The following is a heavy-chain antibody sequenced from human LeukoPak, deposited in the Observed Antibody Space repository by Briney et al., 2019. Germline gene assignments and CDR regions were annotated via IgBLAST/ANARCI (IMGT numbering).Heavy chain of an antibody. CDR3: ARSGYTYGLVDY. CDR2: IHYSGST. CDR1: GGSISSDY. J-gene: IGHJ4*02. Sequence: PSETLSHTCTVSGGSISSDYWNWFRQPPGKGLEWIAYIHYSGSTNYNPSLKSRVTLSVDTSKNQFSLTLSSVTAADTAVYYCARSGYTYGLVDYWGQGTLVTVSS. V-gene: IGHV4-59*01. D-gene: IGHD5-18*01.